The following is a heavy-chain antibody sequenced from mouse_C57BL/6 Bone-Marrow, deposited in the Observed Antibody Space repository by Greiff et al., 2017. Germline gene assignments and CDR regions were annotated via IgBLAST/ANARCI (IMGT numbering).Heavy chain of an antibody. J-gene: IGHJ3*01. CDR1: GFTFSSSG. CDR3: ASPARAY. CDR2: ISSGGSYT. V-gene: IGHV5-6*01. Sequence: EVTLMESGGDLVKPGGSLQLSCAASGFTFSSSGMSWVRQTPDKRLEWVATISSGGSYTYYPDSVKGRFTISRDNAKNTLYLQMSSLKSEDTAMYYCASPARAYWGQGTLVTVSA.